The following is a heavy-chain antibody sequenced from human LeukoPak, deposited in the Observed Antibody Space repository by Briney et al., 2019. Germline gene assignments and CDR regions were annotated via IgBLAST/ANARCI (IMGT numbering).Heavy chain of an antibody. CDR1: GFTFSTYW. J-gene: IGHJ3*02. D-gene: IGHD2-8*02. CDR3: ARDDVTTNGGVIADSRLFDI. Sequence: PGGSLRLSCAASGFTFSTYWMSWVRQAPGKGLEWVSSISSSSSYIYYADSVRGRFTISRDNAKNSVYLQMNSLRGEDTAVYYCARDDVTTNGGVIADSRLFDIWGQGTMVTVSS. V-gene: IGHV3-21*01. CDR2: ISSSSSYI.